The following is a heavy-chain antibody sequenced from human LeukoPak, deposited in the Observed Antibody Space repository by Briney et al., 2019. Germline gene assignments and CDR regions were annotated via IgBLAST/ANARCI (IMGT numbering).Heavy chain of an antibody. CDR3: ARQSAHGYNLFYFDY. D-gene: IGHD5-24*01. Sequence: PSETLSLTCTVSGGSISSSSYYWGWIRQPPGKGLEWIGSIYYSGSTYYNPSLKSRVTISVDTSKNQFSLKLSSVTAADTAVYYCARQSAHGYNLFYFDYWGQGTLVPVSS. V-gene: IGHV4-39*07. J-gene: IGHJ4*02. CDR2: IYYSGST. CDR1: GGSISSSSYY.